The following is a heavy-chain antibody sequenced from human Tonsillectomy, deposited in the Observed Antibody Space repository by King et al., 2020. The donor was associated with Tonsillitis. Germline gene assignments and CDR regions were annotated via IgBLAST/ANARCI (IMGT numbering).Heavy chain of an antibody. V-gene: IGHV3-43*01. Sequence: VQLVESGGVVVQPGGSLRLSCAASGFIFDDYSMHWVRQAPGKGLEWVSLITWDGGSTYYADSVKGRFTISRDNSKNSLYLQMNSLRTEDTALYYCAKRQGAYSSSWYSVYFDYWGQGTLVTVSS. CDR1: GFIFDDYS. CDR2: ITWDGGST. D-gene: IGHD6-13*01. J-gene: IGHJ4*02. CDR3: AKRQGAYSSSWYSVYFDY.